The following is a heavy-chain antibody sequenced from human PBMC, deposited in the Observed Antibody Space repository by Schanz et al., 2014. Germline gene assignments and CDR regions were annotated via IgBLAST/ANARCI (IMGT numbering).Heavy chain of an antibody. J-gene: IGHJ5*02. CDR3: AKDMNREATAPES. CDR2: IWYDGSNK. D-gene: IGHD5-12*01. Sequence: QVQLVESGGGVVQPGRSLRLSCAASGFTFSKYGMHWVRQAPGKGLEWVAVIWYDGSNKDYADSVKGRFTVSRDNSKNTVYLHMNSLRDEDTAVYYCAKDMNREATAPESWGQGTLVVVSS. CDR1: GFTFSKYG. V-gene: IGHV3-33*06.